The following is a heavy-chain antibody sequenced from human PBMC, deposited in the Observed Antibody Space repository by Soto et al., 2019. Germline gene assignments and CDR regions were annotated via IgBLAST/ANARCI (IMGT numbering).Heavy chain of an antibody. CDR2: ISSSGNT. V-gene: IGHV4-59*01. CDR1: DGSISNFY. Sequence: PSETLSLTCTVSDGSISNFYWSWIRQPPGKGLQWIGYISSSGNTNYNPSLKSRVSISVDTSKNQFSLNLTSVTAADTGVYYCARAPMVLTPSYFDTWRQGTPVTVSS. D-gene: IGHD3-22*01. CDR3: ARAPMVLTPSYFDT. J-gene: IGHJ4*02.